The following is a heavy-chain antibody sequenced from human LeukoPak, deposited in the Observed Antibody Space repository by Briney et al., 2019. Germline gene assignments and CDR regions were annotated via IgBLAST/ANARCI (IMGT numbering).Heavy chain of an antibody. D-gene: IGHD1-26*01. J-gene: IGHJ4*02. V-gene: IGHV3-30*02. CDR2: IRYDGSSQ. Sequence: GGSLRLSCAASGFTFSSYGMHWVRQPPGKGLEWVALIRYDGSSQYYLDSVKGRFTISRDNSKNTLYLQMNRLRAEDTAVYYCAKDTHDGTPYYYFDFWGQGTLVTVSS. CDR3: AKDTHDGTPYYYFDF. CDR1: GFTFSSYG.